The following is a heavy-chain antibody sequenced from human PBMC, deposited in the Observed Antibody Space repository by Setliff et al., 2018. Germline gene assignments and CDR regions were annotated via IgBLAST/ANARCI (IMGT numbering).Heavy chain of an antibody. D-gene: IGHD5-18*01. J-gene: IGHJ6*03. V-gene: IGHV1-69*05. CDR2: TIPMFGTT. Sequence: SVKVSCKASGGSFSSYGITWVRQAPGQGLEWMGGTIPMFGTTNYAQKFQGKVTIITDESTSTAYMELSSLRSEDTAVYFCAREGVDTRSSTDYRYYMDVWGKGTTVTVSS. CDR3: AREGVDTRSSTDYRYYMDV. CDR1: GGSFSSYG.